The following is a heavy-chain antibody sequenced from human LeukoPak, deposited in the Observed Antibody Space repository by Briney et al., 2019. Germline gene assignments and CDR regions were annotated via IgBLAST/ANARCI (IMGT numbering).Heavy chain of an antibody. V-gene: IGHV3-15*01. Sequence: GGSLRLSCVASGFTLSNAWMSWVRQAPGKGLEWVGRSKSKTDGGTIDYAAPVKGRFTISRDDSKNTLYLQMNSLRAEDTAVYYCARGLHYYYYGMDVWGQGTTVTVSS. CDR2: SKSKTDGGTI. D-gene: IGHD3-10*01. CDR1: GFTLSNAW. J-gene: IGHJ6*02. CDR3: ARGLHYYYYGMDV.